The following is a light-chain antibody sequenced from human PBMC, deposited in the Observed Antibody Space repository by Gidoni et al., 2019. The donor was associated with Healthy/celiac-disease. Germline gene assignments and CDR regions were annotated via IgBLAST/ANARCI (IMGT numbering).Light chain of an antibody. J-gene: IGKJ4*01. Sequence: DIQMTQSPSTLSASVGDRVTTTCRASQSISSWLAWYQQKPGKAPKLLIYDASSLESGVPSGFSGSGSGTEFTLTISSLQPDDFATYYCQQYNSYLLTFGGGTKVEIK. V-gene: IGKV1-5*01. CDR1: QSISSW. CDR2: DAS. CDR3: QQYNSYLLT.